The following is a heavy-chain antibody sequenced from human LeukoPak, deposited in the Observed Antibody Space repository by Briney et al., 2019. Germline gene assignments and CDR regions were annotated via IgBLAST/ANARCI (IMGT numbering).Heavy chain of an antibody. CDR1: GGSISGYH. Sequence: SETLSLTCNVSGGSISGYHWSWIRQPPGKGLEWLGYIYYSGGSNYNPSPKSRVTMSADTSKNQFSLKLSSVTAADTAVYYCARVPRSYYYYYYMDVWGKGTTVTVSS. V-gene: IGHV4-59*01. CDR2: IYYSGGS. CDR3: ARVPRSYYYYYYMDV. J-gene: IGHJ6*03.